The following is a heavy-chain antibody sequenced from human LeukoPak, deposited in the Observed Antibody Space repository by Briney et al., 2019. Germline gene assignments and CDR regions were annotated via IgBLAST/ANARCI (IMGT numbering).Heavy chain of an antibody. J-gene: IGHJ5*02. V-gene: IGHV4-34*01. D-gene: IGHD6-13*01. CDR3: ARGRRRNSSSWPYNWFDP. CDR1: GGSFSGYY. Sequence: SETLSLTCAVYGGSFSGYYWSWIRQPPGKGLEWIGEINHSGSTNYNPSLKSRVTISVDTSKNQFSLKLSSVTAADTAVYYCARGRRRNSSSWPYNWFDPWGQGTLVTGSS. CDR2: INHSGST.